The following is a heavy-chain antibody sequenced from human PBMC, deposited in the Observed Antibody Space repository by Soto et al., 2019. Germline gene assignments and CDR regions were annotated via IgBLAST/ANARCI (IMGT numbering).Heavy chain of an antibody. V-gene: IGHV3-23*01. CDR1: GFTFSTYA. CDR3: AGRYCTNGVCYTNYYYYIDV. J-gene: IGHJ6*03. D-gene: IGHD2-8*01. Sequence: EVQLLESGGGLVQPGGSLRLSCAASGFTFSTYAMSWVRQAPGKGLEWVSTITTSGGNTYYADSVQGRSTISRDNSKNTLYLQMNSLRAEDTAVYYCAGRYCTNGVCYTNYYYYIDVWGKGTTVTVSS. CDR2: ITTSGGNT.